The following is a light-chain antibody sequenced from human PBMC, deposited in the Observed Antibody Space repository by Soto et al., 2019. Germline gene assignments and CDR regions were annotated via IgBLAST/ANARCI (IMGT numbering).Light chain of an antibody. CDR2: DAS. V-gene: IGKV3-11*01. Sequence: EIVLTQSPATLSLSPGERATLSCRASQSISSYLAWYQQKPGQAPRLLIYDASNRTTGIPARYSGSGSGTDFTLTISSLAPEDFAVYYCQPRSNWPPALTFGGGTKVEIK. CDR1: QSISSY. J-gene: IGKJ4*01. CDR3: QPRSNWPPALT.